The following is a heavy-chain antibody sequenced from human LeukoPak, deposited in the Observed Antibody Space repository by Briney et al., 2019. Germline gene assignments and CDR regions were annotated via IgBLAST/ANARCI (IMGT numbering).Heavy chain of an antibody. CDR1: GGSFSGYY. D-gene: IGHD2-15*01. CDR2: INHSGST. CDR3: ARTSRYCSGGSCYGVLFDY. Sequence: SETLSLTCAVYGGSFSGYYWSWIRQPPGKGLEWIGEINHSGSTNYNPSLKSRVTISVDTSKNQFSLKLSSVTAADTAVYYCARTSRYCSGGSCYGVLFDYWGQGTLVTVSS. V-gene: IGHV4-34*01. J-gene: IGHJ4*02.